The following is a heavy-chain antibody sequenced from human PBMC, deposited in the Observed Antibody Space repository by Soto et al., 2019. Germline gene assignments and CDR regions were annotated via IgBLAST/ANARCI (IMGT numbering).Heavy chain of an antibody. D-gene: IGHD1-26*01. CDR2: ISGSGGST. Sequence: SGGSLRLSCAASGFTFSIYAMSLVRQAPGKGLEWVSAISGSGGSTYYADSVKGRFTISRDNYKNTLYLQMNSLRDEDTAVYYCAKGKISTTTYTSFDSWGQGTRVTVS. J-gene: IGHJ5*01. CDR1: GFTFSIYA. CDR3: AKGKISTTTYTSFDS. V-gene: IGHV3-23*01.